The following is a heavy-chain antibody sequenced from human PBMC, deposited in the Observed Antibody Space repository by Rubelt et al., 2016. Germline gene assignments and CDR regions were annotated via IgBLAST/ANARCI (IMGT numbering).Heavy chain of an antibody. CDR3: ARVTYTGNYGRGWFDP. D-gene: IGHD1-1*01. CDR2: IYYSGST. J-gene: IGHJ5*02. CDR1: GGSISSGGYY. Sequence: QVQLQESAPGLVKPSQTLSLTCTVSGGSISSGGYYWTWIRQHPGKGLEWIGYIYYSGSTYYNPSLKSRVTISVDTSKNQFSLKVYSVTAADTAVYYCARVTYTGNYGRGWFDPWGQGTLVTVSS. V-gene: IGHV4-31*03.